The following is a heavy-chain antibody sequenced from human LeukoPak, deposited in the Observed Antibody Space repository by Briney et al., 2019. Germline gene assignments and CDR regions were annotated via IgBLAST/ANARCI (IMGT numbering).Heavy chain of an antibody. J-gene: IGHJ1*01. CDR3: AKSSDSSGYYYYFQH. D-gene: IGHD3-22*01. CDR2: ISGSGGST. CDR1: GFTFSSNA. V-gene: IGHV3-23*01. Sequence: GGSLRLSCAASGFTFSSNAMSWVRQAPGKGLEWVSAISGSGGSTYYADSVKGRFTISRDNSKNTLYLQMNSLRAEDTAVYYCAKSSDSSGYYYYFQHWGQGTLVTVSS.